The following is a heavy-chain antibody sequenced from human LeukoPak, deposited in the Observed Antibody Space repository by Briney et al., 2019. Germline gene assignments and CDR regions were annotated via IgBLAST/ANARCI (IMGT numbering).Heavy chain of an antibody. CDR1: GFSFDDLG. V-gene: IGHV3-20*04. J-gene: IGHJ6*04. D-gene: IGHD6-6*01. Sequence: GGSLRLPCAASGFSFDDLGMTWVRQVPGKGLEWVAGINWNGASTGYADSVRGRFTISRDNAKNSLYLQMNSLRAEDTALYYCARAACPTIKFCDSSHVMDVWGKGTTVNASP. CDR3: ARAACPTIKFCDSSHVMDV. CDR2: INWNGAST.